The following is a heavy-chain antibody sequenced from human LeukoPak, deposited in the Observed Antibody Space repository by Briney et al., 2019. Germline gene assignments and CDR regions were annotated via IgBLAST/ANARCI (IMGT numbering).Heavy chain of an antibody. V-gene: IGHV4-38-2*02. J-gene: IGHJ4*02. Sequence: SETLSLTCTVSGYSISSGYYWSWIRQPPGKGLEWIGEINHSGSTNYNPSLKSRVIISVDTSKNHFSLKLSSVTAADTAVYFCATLLSSSYYFDYWGQGTLVTVSS. D-gene: IGHD3-10*02. CDR2: INHSGST. CDR3: ATLLSSSYYFDY. CDR1: GYSISSGYY.